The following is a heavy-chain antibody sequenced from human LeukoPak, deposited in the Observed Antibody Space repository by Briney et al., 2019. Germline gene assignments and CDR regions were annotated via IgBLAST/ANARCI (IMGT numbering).Heavy chain of an antibody. D-gene: IGHD2-2*01. J-gene: IGHJ4*02. Sequence: ASVKVSCKASGYSFGTYGVSWVRQAPGQGLEWMGWISAYSGNTNYAQNLQDRVTLTTDTSTSTAYMELRSLKSDDTAVYYCARVSGYCSSVSCHDYWGQGALVTVSS. CDR3: ARVSGYCSSVSCHDY. CDR2: ISAYSGNT. V-gene: IGHV1-18*01. CDR1: GYSFGTYG.